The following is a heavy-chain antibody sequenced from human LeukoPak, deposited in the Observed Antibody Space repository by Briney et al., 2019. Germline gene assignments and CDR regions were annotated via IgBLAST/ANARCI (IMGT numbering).Heavy chain of an antibody. CDR1: GFTFSDFY. J-gene: IGHJ5*02. CDR3: ARGPYDYVWGSYRYTENWFDP. CDR2: ISSSSSTI. D-gene: IGHD3-16*02. Sequence: PGGSLRLSCAASGFTFSDFYMTWIRQAPGKGLEWVSYISSSSSTIYYADSVKGRFTISRDNAKNSLYLQMNSLRAEDTAVYYCARGPYDYVWGSYRYTENWFDPWGQGTLVTVSS. V-gene: IGHV3-11*04.